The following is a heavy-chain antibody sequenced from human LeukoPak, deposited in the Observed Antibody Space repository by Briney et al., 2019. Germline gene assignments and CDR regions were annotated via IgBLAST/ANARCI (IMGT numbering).Heavy chain of an antibody. CDR1: GFTFSTNA. CDR3: ARDQYDTWSRRGNFDS. Sequence: GGSLRLSCLTSGFTFSTNAMSWVRQAPGKGLEWVANIKLDGSEKNYVDSVKGRFTISRDNTKNSLYLQMNSLRAEDTAVFYCARDQYDTWSRRGNFDSWGQGTLVIVSS. CDR2: IKLDGSEK. J-gene: IGHJ4*02. D-gene: IGHD3-3*01. V-gene: IGHV3-7*03.